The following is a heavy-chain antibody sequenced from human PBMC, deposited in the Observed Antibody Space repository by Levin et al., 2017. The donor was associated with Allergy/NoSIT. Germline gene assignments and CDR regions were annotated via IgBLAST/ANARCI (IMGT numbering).Heavy chain of an antibody. D-gene: IGHD1-26*01. Sequence: GGSLRLSCAASGFTFSSYSMNWVRQAPGKGLEWVSYISSSSSTIYYADSVKGRFTISRDNAKNSLYLQMNSLRDEDTAVYYCARGLVGANYLGLYYFDYWGQGTLVTVSS. J-gene: IGHJ4*02. V-gene: IGHV3-48*02. CDR2: ISSSSSTI. CDR3: ARGLVGANYLGLYYFDY. CDR1: GFTFSSYS.